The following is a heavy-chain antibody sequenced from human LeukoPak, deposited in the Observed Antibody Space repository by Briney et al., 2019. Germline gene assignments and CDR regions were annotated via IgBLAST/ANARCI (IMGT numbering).Heavy chain of an antibody. V-gene: IGHV3-53*01. CDR1: GFSVSTKY. CDR3: ARVGDHYHWYLDV. J-gene: IGHJ2*01. D-gene: IGHD3-10*01. CDR2: LYSGSNT. Sequence: PGGSLTLSCEGSGFSVSTKYMNWVRQAPGKGLEWVSILYSGSNTYYTDSVKGRFTVSRDDSKNTLYLHMNSLGVEDTAVYYCARVGDHYHWYLDVWGRGTLVTVSS.